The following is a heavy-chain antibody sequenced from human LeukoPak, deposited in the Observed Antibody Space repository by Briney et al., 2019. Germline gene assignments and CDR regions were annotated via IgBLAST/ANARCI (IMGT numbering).Heavy chain of an antibody. CDR2: INHSGST. D-gene: IGHD4-4*01. CDR1: GGSFSGYY. J-gene: IGHJ4*02. Sequence: SETLSLTCAVYGGSFSGYYWSWIRQPPGKGLEWIGEINHSGSTNYNPSLKSRVTISVDTSKNQFSLKLSSVTAADTAVYYCAGDDYSKARGYWGQGTLVTVSS. V-gene: IGHV4-34*01. CDR3: AGDDYSKARGY.